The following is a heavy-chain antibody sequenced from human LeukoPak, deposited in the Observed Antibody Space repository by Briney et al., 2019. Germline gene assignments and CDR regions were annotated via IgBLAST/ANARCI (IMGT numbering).Heavy chain of an antibody. CDR2: IYHTGST. V-gene: IGHV4-61*01. Sequence: PSETLSLTCTVSGGSVSSTSSSYFWNWMRQPPGKGLEWIGYIYHTGSTKYNPSLESRVTMSVDTFKNQFSLKLRSVTDADTAVYYCTRSIMNFYVSGTWGRGTLVTVSS. CDR3: TRSIMNFYVSGT. J-gene: IGHJ5*02. D-gene: IGHD3-10*01. CDR1: GGSVSSTSSSYF.